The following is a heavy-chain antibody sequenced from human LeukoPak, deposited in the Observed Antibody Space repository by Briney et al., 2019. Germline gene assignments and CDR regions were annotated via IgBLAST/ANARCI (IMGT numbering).Heavy chain of an antibody. Sequence: GGSPRLSCAASGFTFSRYGMHWVRQAPGKGLEWVAVISSDGSNEYYADSVKGRFTISRDNSKSTLYLQMNSLRAEDTAVYYCAKDYCSGGSCYADYWGQGTLVTVSS. J-gene: IGHJ4*02. CDR2: ISSDGSNE. D-gene: IGHD2-15*01. CDR3: AKDYCSGGSCYADY. CDR1: GFTFSRYG. V-gene: IGHV3-30*18.